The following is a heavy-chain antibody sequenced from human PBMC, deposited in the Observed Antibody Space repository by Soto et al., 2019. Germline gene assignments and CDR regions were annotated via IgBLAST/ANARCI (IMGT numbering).Heavy chain of an antibody. CDR1: GFTFSSYA. J-gene: IGHJ4*02. V-gene: IGHV3-23*01. D-gene: IGHD2-2*01. CDR3: AKLVTSASFY. CDR2: ISGTGAGT. Sequence: EVQLLESGGGLVQPGGSLRFTCAASGFTFSSYAMSWVRQAPGKGLEWVSAISGTGAGTYYADSVKGRLTISRDNSENTLYLQMNSLRAEDTAVYYCAKLVTSASFYWGQGTLVTVSS.